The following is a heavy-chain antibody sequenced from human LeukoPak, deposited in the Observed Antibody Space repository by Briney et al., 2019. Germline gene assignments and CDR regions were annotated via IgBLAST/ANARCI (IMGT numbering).Heavy chain of an antibody. Sequence: GGSLRLFCAASGFTFSSYAMHWVRKAPGKGLERVAVISYDGSNKYYADSVKGRFTISRDNSKNTLYLQMNSLRAEDTAVYYCARDITLGVVVTADYYYYGMDVWGQGTTGNVSS. CDR2: ISYDGSNK. CDR1: GFTFSSYA. D-gene: IGHD2-21*02. V-gene: IGHV3-30-3*01. CDR3: ARDITLGVVVTADYYYYGMDV. J-gene: IGHJ6*02.